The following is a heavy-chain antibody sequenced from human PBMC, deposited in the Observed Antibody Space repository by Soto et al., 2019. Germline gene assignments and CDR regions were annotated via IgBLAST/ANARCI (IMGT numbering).Heavy chain of an antibody. CDR2: IYSGGST. CDR1: GFTVSSNY. V-gene: IGHV3-53*04. J-gene: IGHJ5*02. Sequence: EVQLVESGGGLVQPGGSLSLACAASGFTVSSNYMSWVRQAPGKGLEWVSVIYSGGSTYYADSVKGRFTISRHNSKNTLYLQMNSLRAEDTAVYYCARGRDCGGDCPNWFDPWGQEPWSPSPQ. D-gene: IGHD2-21*02. CDR3: ARGRDCGGDCPNWFDP.